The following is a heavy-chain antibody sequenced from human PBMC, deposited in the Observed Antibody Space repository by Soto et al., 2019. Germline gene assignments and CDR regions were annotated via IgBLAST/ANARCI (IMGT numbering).Heavy chain of an antibody. CDR2: MNPNSGNT. J-gene: IGHJ5*02. Sequence: GASVKFSCKASGYTFTSYDINWVRQATGQVLECMVWMNPNSGNTGYXXKFQGRVXXTRNASISTAXVELSXLRSEDTAVYYCAREILEWLNWLDPWVQGTLVTVSS. V-gene: IGHV1-8*01. CDR3: AREILEWLNWLDP. D-gene: IGHD3-3*01. CDR1: GYTFTSYD.